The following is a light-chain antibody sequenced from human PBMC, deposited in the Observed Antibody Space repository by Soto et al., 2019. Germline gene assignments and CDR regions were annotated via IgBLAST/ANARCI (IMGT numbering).Light chain of an antibody. CDR1: QGIRND. CDR3: LQSHSIPLS. CDR2: AAP. J-gene: IGKJ4*01. Sequence: DIQMTPSPTSRSASVVDRFTITCRASQGIRNDLGWYQQKPGKAAKRLIYAAPSLQRGVPSRFSGSGSGTEFTRTISSLQPEDFATYYCLQSHSIPLSFGGGTKVDIK. V-gene: IGKV1-17*01.